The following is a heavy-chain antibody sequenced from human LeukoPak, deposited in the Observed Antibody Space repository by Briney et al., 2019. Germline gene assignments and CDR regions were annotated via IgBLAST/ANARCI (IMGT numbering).Heavy chain of an antibody. CDR2: ISAYNGNT. V-gene: IGHV1-18*01. J-gene: IGHJ5*02. Sequence: ASVKVSCKASGYTFTSYGISWVRQAPGQGLEWMGWISAYNGNTNYAQKLQGRVTMTTDTSTSTAYMELRSLRSDDTAVYYCARVYYYGSGSQNWFDPWGQGTLVTVSS. D-gene: IGHD3-10*01. CDR3: ARVYYYGSGSQNWFDP. CDR1: GYTFTSYG.